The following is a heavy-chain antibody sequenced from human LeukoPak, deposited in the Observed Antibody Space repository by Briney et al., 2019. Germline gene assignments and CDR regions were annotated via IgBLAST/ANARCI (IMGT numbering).Heavy chain of an antibody. CDR3: ARSTVTWYFDL. V-gene: IGHV3-30-3*01. CDR2: ISYDGSNK. D-gene: IGHD4-17*01. Sequence: GGSLRLSCAASGFTFSSYAMHWVRQAPGKGLEWVAVISYDGSNKYYADSVKGRFTISRDNSKNTLYLQMNSLRAEDTAVYYCARSTVTWYFDLWGRGTLVTVSS. CDR1: GFTFSSYA. J-gene: IGHJ2*01.